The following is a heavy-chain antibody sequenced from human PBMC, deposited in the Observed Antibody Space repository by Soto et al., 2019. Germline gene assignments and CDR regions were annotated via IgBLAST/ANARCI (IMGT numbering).Heavy chain of an antibody. CDR3: ERGYDILTGPPGFDY. Sequence: PGGSLRLSCAASGFTFSSYGMHWVRQAPGKGLEWVAVIWYDGSNKYYADSVKGRFTISRDNSKNTLYLQMNSLRAEDTAVYYCERGYDILTGPPGFDYWGQGTLVTVSS. CDR1: GFTFSSYG. J-gene: IGHJ4*02. CDR2: IWYDGSNK. V-gene: IGHV3-33*01. D-gene: IGHD3-9*01.